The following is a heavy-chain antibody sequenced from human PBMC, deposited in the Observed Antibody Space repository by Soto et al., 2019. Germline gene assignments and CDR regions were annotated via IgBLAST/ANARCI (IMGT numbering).Heavy chain of an antibody. CDR2: IYYSGST. CDR1: GGSISSYY. J-gene: IGHJ6*03. Sequence: QVQLQESGPGLVKPSETLSLTCTVSGGSISSYYWSWIRQPPGKGLEWIGYIYYSGSTNYNPSLKSRVTISVDTSKNQFSLKLSSVTAADTAVYYCARGVRGGYGIYYYYYMDVWGKGTTVTVSS. V-gene: IGHV4-59*01. CDR3: ARGVRGGYGIYYYYYMDV. D-gene: IGHD5-12*01.